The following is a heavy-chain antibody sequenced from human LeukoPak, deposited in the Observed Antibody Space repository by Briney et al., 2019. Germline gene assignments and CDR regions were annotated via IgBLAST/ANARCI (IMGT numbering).Heavy chain of an antibody. CDR3: ARNYYDSSGYYRPGLDY. V-gene: IGHV1-18*01. Sequence: ASVKVSCKASGYTFTSYGISWVRQAPGQGLEWMGWISAYNGNTNYAQKLQGRVTMTTDTSTSTAYMELRSLRSDDTAVYYCARNYYDSSGYYRPGLDYWGQGTLVTVSS. CDR2: ISAYNGNT. CDR1: GYTFTSYG. D-gene: IGHD3-22*01. J-gene: IGHJ4*02.